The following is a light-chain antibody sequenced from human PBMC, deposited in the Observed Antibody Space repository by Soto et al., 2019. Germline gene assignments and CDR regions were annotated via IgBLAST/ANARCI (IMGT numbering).Light chain of an antibody. CDR1: QSVSSY. J-gene: IGKJ4*01. CDR2: DAS. CDR3: T. V-gene: IGKV3-11*01. Sequence: EIVLTQSPATLSLSPGERATLSCRASQSVSSYLAWYQQKPGQAPRLLIYDASNRATGIPARFSGSGSGTDFTLTISSLEPEDFAAETLTFGGGTKVEIK.